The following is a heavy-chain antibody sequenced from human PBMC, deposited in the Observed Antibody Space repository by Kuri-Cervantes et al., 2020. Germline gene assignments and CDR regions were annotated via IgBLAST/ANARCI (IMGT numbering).Heavy chain of an antibody. CDR3: GRVGVGMHAYDI. D-gene: IGHD2-21*01. CDR1: GFTFSSYG. CDR2: VWYDGKNQ. Sequence: GESLKISCSTSGFTFSSYGMHWVRQAPGKGLEWVAIVWYDGKNQYYADSVKGRFTISRDNSKNTMYLQMNWLRAEDTAVYYCGRVGVGMHAYDIWGQGTMVTVSS. V-gene: IGHV3-33*08. J-gene: IGHJ3*02.